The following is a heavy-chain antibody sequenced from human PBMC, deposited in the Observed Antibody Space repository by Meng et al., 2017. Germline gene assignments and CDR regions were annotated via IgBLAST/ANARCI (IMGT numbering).Heavy chain of an antibody. Sequence: GESLKISCAASVFTVSSNYMSWVRQAPGKGLEWVSVIYSGGSTYYADSVKGRFTISRDNSKNTLYLQMNSLRAEDTAVYYCARDAYYYDSSGYRAMEDYYYGMDVWGQGTTVTVSS. CDR2: IYSGGST. V-gene: IGHV3-66*02. CDR3: ARDAYYYDSSGYRAMEDYYYGMDV. CDR1: VFTVSSNY. D-gene: IGHD3-22*01. J-gene: IGHJ6*02.